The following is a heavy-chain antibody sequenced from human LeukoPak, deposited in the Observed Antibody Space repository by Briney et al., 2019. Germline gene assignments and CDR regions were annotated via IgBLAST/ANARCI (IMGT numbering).Heavy chain of an antibody. CDR3: AKGPADWLLYRWFDP. CDR1: GGTFSSYA. J-gene: IGHJ5*02. CDR2: IIPIFGTA. Sequence: SVKVSCKASGGTFSSYAISWVRQAPGQGLEWMGGIIPIFGTANYAQKFQGRVTITADESTSTAYMELSSLRSEDTAVYYCAKGPADWLLYRWFDPWGQGTLVTVSS. V-gene: IGHV1-69*01. D-gene: IGHD3/OR15-3a*01.